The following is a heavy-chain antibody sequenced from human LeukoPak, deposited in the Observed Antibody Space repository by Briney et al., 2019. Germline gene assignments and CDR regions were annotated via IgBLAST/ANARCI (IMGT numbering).Heavy chain of an antibody. Sequence: GASVKVSCKASGYTFTNYYITWVRQAPGQGLEWMGWINTYNGDTNYAQNLQGRVTMTTDTSTSTAYMELSRLRSDDTAVYYCARDKTAVVVPAATNWFDPWGQGTLVTVSS. CDR3: ARDKTAVVVPAATNWFDP. D-gene: IGHD2-2*01. CDR1: GYTFTNYY. J-gene: IGHJ5*02. V-gene: IGHV1-18*01. CDR2: INTYNGDT.